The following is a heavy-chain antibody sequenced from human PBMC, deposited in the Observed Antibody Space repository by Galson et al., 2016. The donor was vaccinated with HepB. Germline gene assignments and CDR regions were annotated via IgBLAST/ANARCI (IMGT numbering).Heavy chain of an antibody. CDR2: IYHRGTA. Sequence: ETLSLTCAVSGGSISSGNWWSWVRQPPGKGLEWVGEIYHRGTANYNPSLESRGTMSLDKSKNQITLKVISVTAADTAVYYCARHVGVPGTRGFDYWGQGTLVTVSS. CDR1: GGSISSGNW. CDR3: ARHVGVPGTRGFDY. J-gene: IGHJ4*02. V-gene: IGHV4-4*02. D-gene: IGHD2-2*01.